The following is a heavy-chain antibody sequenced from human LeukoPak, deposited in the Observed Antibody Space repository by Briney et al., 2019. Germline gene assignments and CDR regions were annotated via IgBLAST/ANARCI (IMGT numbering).Heavy chain of an antibody. Sequence: PGGSLRLSCAASGFTFTSYAMTWVRQAPGKGLEWVSTISGSGGSTYYVDSVKGRFTISRDNSKNTLYLQMNSLRAEDTAVYYCAKEPLGYYDILTSSNWFDPWGQGTLVTVSS. V-gene: IGHV3-23*01. D-gene: IGHD3-9*01. J-gene: IGHJ5*02. CDR2: ISGSGGST. CDR1: GFTFTSYA. CDR3: AKEPLGYYDILTSSNWFDP.